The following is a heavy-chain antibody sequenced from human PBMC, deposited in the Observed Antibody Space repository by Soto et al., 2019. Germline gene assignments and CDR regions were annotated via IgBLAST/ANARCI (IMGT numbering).Heavy chain of an antibody. CDR2: ISYEGSEK. J-gene: IGHJ6*02. V-gene: IGHV3-30*18. CDR1: GFTFSYYG. D-gene: IGHD2-15*01. CDR3: AKSDQEVVSPYFGMDV. Sequence: QVQLVESGGGVVQPGRSLRLSCAASGFTFSYYGLHWVRQAPGKELQWVAVISYEGSEKYYADSLRGRFTISRDNSKNTMYLQMNSLRAEDRAVYYCAKSDQEVVSPYFGMDVWGQGTTVTVSS.